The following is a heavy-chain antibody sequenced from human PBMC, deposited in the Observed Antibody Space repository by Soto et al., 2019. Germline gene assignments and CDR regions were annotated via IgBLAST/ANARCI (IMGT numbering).Heavy chain of an antibody. CDR3: ARSQDPLNSYYYDSSGSLGY. J-gene: IGHJ4*02. V-gene: IGHV1-2*02. CDR2: INPNSGGT. Sequence: ASVKVSCKASGYTFTGYYMHWVRQAPGQGLEWMGWINPNSGGTNYAQKFQGRVTMTRDTSISTAYMELSRLRSDDTAVYYCARSQDPLNSYYYDSSGSLGYWGQGTLVTVSS. CDR1: GYTFTGYY. D-gene: IGHD3-22*01.